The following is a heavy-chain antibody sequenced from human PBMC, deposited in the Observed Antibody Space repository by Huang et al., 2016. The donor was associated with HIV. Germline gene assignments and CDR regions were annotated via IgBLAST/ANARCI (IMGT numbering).Heavy chain of an antibody. D-gene: IGHD6-6*01. Sequence: QVQLVQSEAEVKKPGASVKVSCKASGYNFNSYGINWVRQAPGHGLEWMGWISGYNGKTNYAQKFQGRVTMTTDTSTSTAYMELRRLKSDDTAVYYCAREGIASRRWFDPWGQGTLVTVSS. J-gene: IGHJ5*02. CDR2: ISGYNGKT. CDR3: AREGIASRRWFDP. CDR1: GYNFNSYG. V-gene: IGHV1-18*04.